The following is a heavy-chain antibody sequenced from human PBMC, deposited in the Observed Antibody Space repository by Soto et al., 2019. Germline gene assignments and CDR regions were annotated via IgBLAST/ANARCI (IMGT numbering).Heavy chain of an antibody. CDR1: GFSLNTYGMA. Sequence: QITLKESGPTLVKPTQTLTLTCTFSGFSLNTYGMAVGWIRQSPGKALEWLALAYWDDDKHYSPSLQSRLTITKNTYKNQVVLTMNNMDPVDTGTYYSAHSRKVDGVTYTIDNRGQITLVSVTS. V-gene: IGHV2-5*02. CDR2: AYWDDDK. J-gene: IGHJ4*02. D-gene: IGHD2-2*02. CDR3: AHSRKVDGVTYTIDN.